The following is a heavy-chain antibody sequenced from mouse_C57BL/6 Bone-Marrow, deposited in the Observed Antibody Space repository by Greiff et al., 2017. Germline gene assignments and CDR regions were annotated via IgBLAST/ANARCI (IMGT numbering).Heavy chain of an antibody. J-gene: IGHJ3*01. CDR3: AREGLVPWFAY. Sequence: QVQLQQPGAELVKPGASVKLSCKASGYTFTSYWMQWVKQRPGQGLEWIGELDPSASYTNYNQKLKGQATWHGDTSSSTAFQQLSSLTSESSSVYYCAREGLVPWFAYWGQGTLVTVSA. D-gene: IGHD3-3*01. CDR1: GYTFTSYW. CDR2: LDPSASYT. V-gene: IGHV1-50*01.